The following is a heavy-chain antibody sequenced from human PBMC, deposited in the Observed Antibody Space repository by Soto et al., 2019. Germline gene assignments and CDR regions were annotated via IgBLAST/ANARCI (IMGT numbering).Heavy chain of an antibody. J-gene: IGHJ6*02. Sequence: SVKVSCKASGGTFSSYAISWVRQAPGQGLEWMGGIIPIFGTANYAQKFQGRVTITADESTSTAYMGLSSLRSEDTAVYYCARAYCSGGSCYSGLSYYYGRDVWGQGTTVTVSS. CDR2: IIPIFGTA. V-gene: IGHV1-69*13. CDR3: ARAYCSGGSCYSGLSYYYGRDV. CDR1: GGTFSSYA. D-gene: IGHD2-15*01.